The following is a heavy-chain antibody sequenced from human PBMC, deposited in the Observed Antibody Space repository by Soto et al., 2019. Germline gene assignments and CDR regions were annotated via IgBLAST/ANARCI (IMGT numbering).Heavy chain of an antibody. CDR3: ARDGGPHKGSSGPSYYFDY. Sequence: GGSLRLSCAASGFTVSSNYMSWVRQAPGKGLEWVSVIYSGGSTYYADSVKGRFTISRHNSKNTLYLQMNSLRAEDTAVYYCARDGGPHKGSSGPSYYFDYWGQGTLVTVSS. J-gene: IGHJ4*02. D-gene: IGHD6-25*01. CDR2: IYSGGST. V-gene: IGHV3-53*04. CDR1: GFTVSSNY.